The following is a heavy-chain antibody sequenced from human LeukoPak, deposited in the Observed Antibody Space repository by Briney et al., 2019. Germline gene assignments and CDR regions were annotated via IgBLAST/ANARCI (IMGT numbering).Heavy chain of an antibody. Sequence: SVKVSCKASGGTFSSYAISWVRQAPGQGLEWMGGIIPIFGTANYAQKFQGRVTITADESTSTACMELSSLRSEDTAVYYCARGQADRLYGSGSYYFDYWGQGTLVTVSS. D-gene: IGHD3-10*01. J-gene: IGHJ4*02. CDR1: GGTFSSYA. CDR2: IIPIFGTA. V-gene: IGHV1-69*01. CDR3: ARGQADRLYGSGSYYFDY.